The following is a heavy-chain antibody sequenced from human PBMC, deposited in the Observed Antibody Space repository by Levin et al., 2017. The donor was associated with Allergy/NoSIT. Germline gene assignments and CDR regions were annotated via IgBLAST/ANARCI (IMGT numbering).Heavy chain of an antibody. V-gene: IGHV3-30*18. CDR3: AKGGGTFDY. J-gene: IGHJ4*02. D-gene: IGHD1-1*01. CDR1: GFTFSSYG. CDR2: ISYDGSNK. Sequence: LSLTCAASGFTFSSYGMHWVRQAPGKGLEWVAVISYDGSNKYYADSVKGRFTISRDNSKNTLYLQMNSLRAEDTAVYYCAKGGGTFDYWGQGTLVTVSS.